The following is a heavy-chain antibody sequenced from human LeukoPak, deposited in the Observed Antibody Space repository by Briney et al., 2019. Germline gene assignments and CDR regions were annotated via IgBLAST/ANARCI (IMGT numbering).Heavy chain of an antibody. V-gene: IGHV3-53*05. J-gene: IGHJ4*02. CDR1: GLTVSSNY. D-gene: IGHD3-22*01. Sequence: GGSLRLSCAASGLTVSSNYMSWVRQAPGKGLEWVSVIYGGGSTYYADSVKGRFPISRDNSKNMLYLQMNSLRIEDTAVYYCARNSDYYDYSPQSVWGQGTLVTVS. CDR2: IYGGGST. CDR3: ARNSDYYDYSPQSV.